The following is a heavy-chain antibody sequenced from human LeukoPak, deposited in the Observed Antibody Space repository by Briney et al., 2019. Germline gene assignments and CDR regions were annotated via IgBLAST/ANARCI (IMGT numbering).Heavy chain of an antibody. D-gene: IGHD3-3*02. CDR2: ISGSGGNT. J-gene: IGHJ6*03. Sequence: GGSLRLSCAASGFTFSSYVMSWVRQAPGKGLEWVSGISGSGGNTYYADSVKGRFTISRDNSKNTLSLQMSSLRAEDTAVYYCAKPRGGLAYYMDVWGKGTTVTVSS. CDR1: GFTFSSYV. CDR3: AKPRGGLAYYMDV. V-gene: IGHV3-23*01.